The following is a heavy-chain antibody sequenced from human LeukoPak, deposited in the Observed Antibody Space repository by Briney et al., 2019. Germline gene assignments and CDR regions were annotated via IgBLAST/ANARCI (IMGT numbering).Heavy chain of an antibody. J-gene: IGHJ4*02. D-gene: IGHD1-20*01. CDR3: ATEVLPYNWNLGY. V-gene: IGHV3-11*05. CDR1: EFTFSDYY. CDR2: ISGSSDYT. Sequence: GGSLRLSCAASEFTFSDYYMSWIRQAPGKGLEWVSYISGSSDYTNYGDSVKGRFTISRDNANSSLYLQMNSLRSEDTAVYYCATEVLPYNWNLGYWGQGTLVTVSS.